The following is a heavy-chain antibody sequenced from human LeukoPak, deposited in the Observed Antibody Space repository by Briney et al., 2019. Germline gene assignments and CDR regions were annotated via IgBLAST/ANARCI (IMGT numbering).Heavy chain of an antibody. CDR1: GFTFSSYA. Sequence: GGSLRLSCAASGFTFSSYAMHWVRQAPGKGLEWVAVISYDGSNKYYADSVKGRFTISSDNSENTLYLQMNSLRAEDTAVYYCAREYSSSWSYNTFDYWGQGTLVTVSS. D-gene: IGHD6-13*01. CDR2: ISYDGSNK. V-gene: IGHV3-30*04. J-gene: IGHJ4*02. CDR3: AREYSSSWSYNTFDY.